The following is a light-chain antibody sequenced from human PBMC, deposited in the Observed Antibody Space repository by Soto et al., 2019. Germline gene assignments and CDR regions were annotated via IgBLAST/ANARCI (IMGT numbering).Light chain of an antibody. Sequence: QSVLTQPPSVSGTPGLRVNISCSGGISNIGKDTVNWYQQLPGTAPKLLMFNDDKRPSGVPDRFSGSRSGTSASLAICGLQSDDEAVYFFSTWDDSLNGWVFGGGTKLTVL. CDR2: NDD. CDR3: STWDDSLNGWV. V-gene: IGLV1-44*01. J-gene: IGLJ3*02. CDR1: ISNIGKDT.